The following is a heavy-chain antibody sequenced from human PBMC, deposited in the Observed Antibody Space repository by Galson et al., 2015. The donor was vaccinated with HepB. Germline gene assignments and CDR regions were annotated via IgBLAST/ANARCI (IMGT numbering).Heavy chain of an antibody. J-gene: IGHJ4*02. V-gene: IGHV1-69*13. D-gene: IGHD3-22*01. Sequence: VKVSCKASGGTFSSYTIIWVRQAPGQGLEWMGGIIPIFGTANYAQKFQGRVTITADESTSTAYMELSSLRSADTAVYYCASNYYDNSGYYPYWGQGTLVTVSS. CDR3: ASNYYDNSGYYPY. CDR2: IIPIFGTA. CDR1: GGTFSSYT.